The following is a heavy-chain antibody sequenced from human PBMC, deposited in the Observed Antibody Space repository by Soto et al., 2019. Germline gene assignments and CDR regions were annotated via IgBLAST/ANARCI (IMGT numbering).Heavy chain of an antibody. J-gene: IGHJ4*02. CDR1: GSTFTSYS. Sequence: GGSLRLSCPASGSTFTSYSMNWGRQAPGKGLEWISAISSTTNYIYYGDSMKGRFTISRDNAKNSLYLEMNSLRAEDTAVYYCARESEDLTSNFDYWGQGTLVTVSS. V-gene: IGHV3-21*06. CDR2: ISSTTNYI. CDR3: ARESEDLTSNFDY.